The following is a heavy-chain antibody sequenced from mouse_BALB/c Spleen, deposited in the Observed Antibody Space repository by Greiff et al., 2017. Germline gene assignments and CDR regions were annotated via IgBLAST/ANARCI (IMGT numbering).Heavy chain of an antibody. CDR2: INPYNGAT. V-gene: IGHV1-31*01. CDR1: GYSFTGYY. Sequence: EVQLQQSGPELEKPGASVKISCKASGYSFTGYYMHWVKQSHVKSLEWIGRINPYNGATSYNQNFKDKASLTVDKSSSTAYMELHSLTSEDSAVYYCAYGSMDYWGQGTSVTVSS. J-gene: IGHJ4*01. CDR3: AYGSMDY. D-gene: IGHD1-1*01.